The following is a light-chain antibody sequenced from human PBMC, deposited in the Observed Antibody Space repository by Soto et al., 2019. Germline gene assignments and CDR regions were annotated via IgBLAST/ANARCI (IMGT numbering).Light chain of an antibody. Sequence: EIVMTQSPATLSVSPGERATLSYRASQSVSTNLAWYQQKPGQAPRLLIFAASTKATGIPARFSGSGSGTEFTLTISSLQSEDFAVYYCQQYNNWPQTFGQGTKVEIK. CDR3: QQYNNWPQT. CDR1: QSVSTN. CDR2: AAS. J-gene: IGKJ1*01. V-gene: IGKV3-15*01.